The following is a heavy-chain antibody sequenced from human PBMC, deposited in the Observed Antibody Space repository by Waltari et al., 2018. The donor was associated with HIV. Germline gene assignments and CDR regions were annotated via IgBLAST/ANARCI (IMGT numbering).Heavy chain of an antibody. J-gene: IGHJ4*02. CDR3: ARALGRGYCSSTSCFFDY. CDR2: MNPNSGNT. CDR1: GSTFTSYD. D-gene: IGHD2-2*01. V-gene: IGHV1-8*01. Sequence: QVQLVQSGAEAKKPGASVKVSRKASGSTFTSYDLNWVRQATRQGLEWMGWMNPNSGNTGYAQKFQGRVTMTRDTSISTAYMELSSLRSDDTAVYYCARALGRGYCSSTSCFFDYWGQGPLVTVSS.